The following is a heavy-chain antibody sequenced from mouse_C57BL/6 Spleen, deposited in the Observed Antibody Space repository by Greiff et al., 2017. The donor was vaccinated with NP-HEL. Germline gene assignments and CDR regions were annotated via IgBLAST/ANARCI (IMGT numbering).Heavy chain of an antibody. CDR1: GYTFTSYW. D-gene: IGHD1-1*01. CDR3: ARGVLRDEGFAY. Sequence: QVQLQQPGAELVRPGSSVKLSCKASGYTFTSYWMHWVKQRPIQGLEWIGNIDPSDSETHYNQKFKDKATLTVDKSSSTAYMQLSSLTSEDSAVYYCARGVLRDEGFAYWGQGTLVTVSA. CDR2: IDPSDSET. V-gene: IGHV1-52*01. J-gene: IGHJ3*01.